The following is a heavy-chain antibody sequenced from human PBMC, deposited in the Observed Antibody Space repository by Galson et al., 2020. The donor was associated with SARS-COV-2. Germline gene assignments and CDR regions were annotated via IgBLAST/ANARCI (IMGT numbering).Heavy chain of an antibody. J-gene: IGHJ6*02. CDR3: ARDAIRGEPGGRGYYYCGMDV. D-gene: IGHD3-16*01. CDR2: IYHSGSN. V-gene: IGHV4-30-2*01. Sequence: SETLSLTCAVSGGSISSGGYSWSWNRQPPGKGLEWIGYIYHSGSNYYNPSLKSRVTISVDRSKNQFSLKLSSVTAADTAVYYCARDAIRGEPGGRGYYYCGMDVWGQGTTVTVSS. CDR1: GGSISSGGYS.